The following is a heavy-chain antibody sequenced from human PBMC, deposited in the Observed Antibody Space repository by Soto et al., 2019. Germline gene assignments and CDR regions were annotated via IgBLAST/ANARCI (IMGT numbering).Heavy chain of an antibody. J-gene: IGHJ4*02. CDR1: GGSFNHSY. CDR3: AREQTSTVVTQ. D-gene: IGHD2-15*01. CDR2: VYYSGST. V-gene: IGHV4-59*01. Sequence: SETLSLTCTVSGGSFNHSYWSWIRQPPGKGLEWIGCVYYSGSTNYNPSLKSRVTISIDTSKNQFSLKLSSVTAADTAVYYCAREQTSTVVTQWGQGTLVTVSS.